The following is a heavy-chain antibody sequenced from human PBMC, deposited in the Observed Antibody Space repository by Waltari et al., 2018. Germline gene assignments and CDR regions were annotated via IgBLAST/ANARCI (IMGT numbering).Heavy chain of an antibody. CDR3: AKGDNRGALDY. D-gene: IGHD2-21*01. J-gene: IGHJ4*02. Sequence: EVQLVESGGGLVQPGRSLRLSCAASGFTFDDYAIHSVRQAPGKGLEWVSGISWNSGSIGYADSVKGRFTISRDNAKNSLYLQMNSLRAEDTALYYCAKGDNRGALDYWGQGTLVTVSS. CDR2: ISWNSGSI. CDR1: GFTFDDYA. V-gene: IGHV3-9*01.